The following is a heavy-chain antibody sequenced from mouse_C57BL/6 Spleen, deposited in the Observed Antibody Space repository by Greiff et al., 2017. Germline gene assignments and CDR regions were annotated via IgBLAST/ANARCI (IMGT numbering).Heavy chain of an antibody. V-gene: IGHV2-4*01. D-gene: IGHD2-4*01. J-gene: IGHJ4*01. CDR1: GFSLTSYG. CDR3: AKIYYDYDDAMDY. CDR2: IWSGGST. Sequence: VQLQESGPGLVQPSQSLSITCTVSGFSLTSYGVHWVRQPPGKGLEWLGVIWSGGSTDYNAAFISRLSISKDNSKSQVFFKMNSLQADDTAIYYCAKIYYDYDDAMDYWGQGTSVTVSS.